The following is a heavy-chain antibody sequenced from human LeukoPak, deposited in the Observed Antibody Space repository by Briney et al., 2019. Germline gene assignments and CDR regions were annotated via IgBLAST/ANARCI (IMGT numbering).Heavy chain of an antibody. CDR2: INNDGSST. J-gene: IGHJ4*02. V-gene: IGHV3-74*01. CDR1: GFTVSGSW. Sequence: GGSLRLSYAASGFTVSGSWIHWVRQVPGKGLLWVSLINNDGSSTTYADSVKGRFTISRDNARNPVYLQMNSLRVDDTATYYCARGGPNWRIDFWGQGTLVTVSS. CDR3: ARGGPNWRIDF. D-gene: IGHD3/OR15-3a*01.